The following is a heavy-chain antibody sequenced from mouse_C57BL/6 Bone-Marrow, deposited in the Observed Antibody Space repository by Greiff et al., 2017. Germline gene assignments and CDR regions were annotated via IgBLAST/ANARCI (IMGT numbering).Heavy chain of an antibody. V-gene: IGHV1-81*01. Sequence: QVQLQQSGAELARPGASVKLSCKASGYTFTSYGISWVKQRTGQGLEWIGEIYPRSGNTYYNEKFKGKATLTADKSSSTAYMELRSLTSEDSAVYLCARDPFIYYYGSSWFAYWGQGTLVTVSA. CDR2: IYPRSGNT. J-gene: IGHJ3*01. CDR3: ARDPFIYYYGSSWFAY. CDR1: GYTFTSYG. D-gene: IGHD1-1*01.